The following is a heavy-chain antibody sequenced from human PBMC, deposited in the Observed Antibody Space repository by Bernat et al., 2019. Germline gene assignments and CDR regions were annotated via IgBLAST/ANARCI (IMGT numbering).Heavy chain of an antibody. Sequence: EVQLVESGGGLVQPGESLRLSCAASGFTFSSYWMTWVRQVPGKGLEWVANIIQDGSEKYYLDSVRGRFTIPRDNAKNSLYLTMNSLRAEDTAVYYCARAQDVVVVDTYFDYWGQGTLVTVSS. CDR2: IIQDGSEK. V-gene: IGHV3-7*04. J-gene: IGHJ4*02. CDR1: GFTFSSYW. D-gene: IGHD2-15*01. CDR3: ARAQDVVVVDTYFDY.